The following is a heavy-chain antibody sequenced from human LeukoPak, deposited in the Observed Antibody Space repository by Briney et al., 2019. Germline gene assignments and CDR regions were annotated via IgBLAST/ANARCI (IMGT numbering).Heavy chain of an antibody. Sequence: SGTLSLTCAVYGGSFSGYYWSWIRQPPGKGLEWIGEINHSGSTNYNPSLKSRVTISVDTSKNQFSLKLSSVTAADTAVYYCARARGYIVVDYWGQGTLVTVSS. CDR3: ARARGYIVVDY. CDR2: INHSGST. D-gene: IGHD5-12*01. J-gene: IGHJ4*02. V-gene: IGHV4-34*01. CDR1: GGSFSGYY.